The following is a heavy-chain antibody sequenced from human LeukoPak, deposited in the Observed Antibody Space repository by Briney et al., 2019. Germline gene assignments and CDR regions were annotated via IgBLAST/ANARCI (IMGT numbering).Heavy chain of an antibody. CDR2: IDSGGTT. CDR1: GSNVTYNY. Sequence: PGGSLRLSCVASGSNVTYNYMTWVRQAPGKGLEWVSLIDSGGTTYYADSPKGRFTISRHSHNNTPLLQMNNLRPEDTAVYYCARTSYYYDMDVWGPGTTVTVSS. CDR3: ARTSYYYDMDV. J-gene: IGHJ6*02. V-gene: IGHV3-53*04.